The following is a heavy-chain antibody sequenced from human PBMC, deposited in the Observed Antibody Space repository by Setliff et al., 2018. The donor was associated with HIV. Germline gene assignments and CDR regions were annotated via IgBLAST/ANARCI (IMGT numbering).Heavy chain of an antibody. CDR3: ARLVRGGSGHYFDY. D-gene: IGHD3-10*01. Sequence: PSETLSLTCTVAGGAITSGDFYWSWIRQSAGKRLEWIGHIDSSGATNYNPSLKSRVTISVDTSMNQFSLRLTSVTAADTALYYCARLVRGGSGHYFDYWGQGKLVTVSS. CDR2: IDSSGAT. J-gene: IGHJ4*02. V-gene: IGHV4-61*09. CDR1: GGAITSGDFY.